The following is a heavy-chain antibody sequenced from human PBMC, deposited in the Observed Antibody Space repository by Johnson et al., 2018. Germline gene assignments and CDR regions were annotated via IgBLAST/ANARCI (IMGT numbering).Heavy chain of an antibody. CDR2: ISYDGNTK. V-gene: IGHV3-30*18. J-gene: IGHJ3*02. CDR1: GFTFSSYG. D-gene: IGHD4-11*01. Sequence: AQLVESGGGVVQPGRSXRLSCAASGFTFSSYGMHWVRQAPGKGLEWVAFISYDGNTKDYADYVKGRFTISRDNSKNTVYLQMNSLSTEDTAIYSCAKDQAVRHAFDIWGHGTMVTVSS. CDR3: AKDQAVRHAFDI.